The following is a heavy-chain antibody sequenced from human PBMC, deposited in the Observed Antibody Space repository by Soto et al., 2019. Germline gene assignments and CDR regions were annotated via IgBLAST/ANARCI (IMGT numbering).Heavy chain of an antibody. CDR2: ISSTTNYI. CDR3: ARESEDLTSNFDY. J-gene: IGHJ4*02. V-gene: IGHV3-21*06. Sequence: GSLRLSCAASGFTFTRYSMNGVRQAPGKGLEWVSSISSTTNYIYYGDSMKGRFTISRDNAKNSLYLEMNSLRAEDTAVYYCARESEDLTSNFDYWGQGTLVTVSS. CDR1: GFTFTRYS.